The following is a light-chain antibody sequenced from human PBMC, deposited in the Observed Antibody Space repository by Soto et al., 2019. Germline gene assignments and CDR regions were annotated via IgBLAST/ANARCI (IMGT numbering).Light chain of an antibody. J-gene: IGKJ5*01. CDR3: QQRSNWIT. V-gene: IGKV3-11*01. Sequence: EIVLTQSPATLSLSPGERATLSCRASQSVSRYLAWYQQKPGQAPRLVIYDASYRATGIPARFSGSGSGTDFTLTISSLEPEDFAVYYCQQRSNWITFGQWTRLESK. CDR2: DAS. CDR1: QSVSRY.